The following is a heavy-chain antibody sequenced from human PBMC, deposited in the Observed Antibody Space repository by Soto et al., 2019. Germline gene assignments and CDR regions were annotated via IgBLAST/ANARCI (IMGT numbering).Heavy chain of an antibody. CDR1: GFTFGDYA. J-gene: IGHJ4*01. CDR3: TRGRDGYSPYYFLY. V-gene: IGHV3-49*04. D-gene: IGHD3-10*01. CDR2: IRNDIYDETT. Sequence: PGGSLRRSCTASGFTFGDYAINWVRQVPGKGLEWLGFIRNDIYDETTEYAASVKSRIIISRDDSKSMAYLQMDSLKTEDTGVYYCTRGRDGYSPYYFLYWGHGALVTVST.